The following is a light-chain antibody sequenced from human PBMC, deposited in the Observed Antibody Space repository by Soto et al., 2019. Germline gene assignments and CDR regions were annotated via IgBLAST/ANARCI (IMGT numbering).Light chain of an antibody. Sequence: QCVLTQPASVSGAPGQSLTISCTGTSSDVGGYNYVSWYQQHPGKAPKLMIYDVSNRPSGVSNRFSGSKSGNTASLTISGLQAEDEADYYCSSYTSSSTLHVFGTGTKVTVL. CDR2: DVS. V-gene: IGLV2-14*01. J-gene: IGLJ1*01. CDR3: SSYTSSSTLHV. CDR1: SSDVGGYNY.